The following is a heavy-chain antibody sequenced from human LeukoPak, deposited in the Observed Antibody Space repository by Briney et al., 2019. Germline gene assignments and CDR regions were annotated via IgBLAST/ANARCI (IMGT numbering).Heavy chain of an antibody. Sequence: GGSLRLSCAASGFTFSSYEMNWVRQAPGKGLELVSYISSSGSTIYYADSVKGRFTISRDNAKNSLYLQMNSLRAEDTAVYYCAGQDTAMVSLDYWGQGPLATVSS. J-gene: IGHJ4*02. CDR2: ISSSGSTI. CDR1: GFTFSSYE. D-gene: IGHD5-18*01. V-gene: IGHV3-48*03. CDR3: AGQDTAMVSLDY.